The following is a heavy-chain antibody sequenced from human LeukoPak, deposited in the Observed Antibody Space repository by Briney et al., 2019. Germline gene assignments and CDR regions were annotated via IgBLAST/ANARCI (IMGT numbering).Heavy chain of an antibody. D-gene: IGHD1-26*01. V-gene: IGHV3-9*01. CDR1: GFTFDDYA. CDR2: ISWNSGSI. J-gene: IGHJ4*02. Sequence: SGGSLRPSCAASGFTFDDYAMHWVRHAPGKGLEWVSGISWNSGSIGYADSVKGRFTISRDNAKNSLYLQMNSLRAEDTALYYCAKGEWELPGSEGIDYWGQGTLVTVSS. CDR3: AKGEWELPGSEGIDY.